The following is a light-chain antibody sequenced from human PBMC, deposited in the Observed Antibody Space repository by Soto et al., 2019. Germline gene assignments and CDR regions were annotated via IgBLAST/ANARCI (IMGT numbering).Light chain of an antibody. CDR3: CSSPGTITWV. V-gene: IGLV2-11*01. CDR1: SSDH. Sequence: QSALTQPRSVSGSPGQSVTISCTGISSDHVSWYQHYPGKAPKLIIYYVTQRPSGVPDRFSGSKSGNTASLTISGLQAEDEADYYCCSSPGTITWVFGGGTKVTVL. CDR2: YVT. J-gene: IGLJ3*02.